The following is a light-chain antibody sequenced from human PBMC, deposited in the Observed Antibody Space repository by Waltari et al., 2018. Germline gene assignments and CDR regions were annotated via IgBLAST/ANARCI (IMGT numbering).Light chain of an antibody. J-gene: IGKJ2*01. CDR1: QSVGDY. Sequence: EIVLTQSPATLSLSPGERATLSCRASQSVGDYLAWHQQKPGQAPRLLIYDASNRATGIPARFRGSGSGTDFTLTISSLEPEDFAVYYCQQRSNWPRYTFGQGTKLEIK. V-gene: IGKV3-11*01. CDR2: DAS. CDR3: QQRSNWPRYT.